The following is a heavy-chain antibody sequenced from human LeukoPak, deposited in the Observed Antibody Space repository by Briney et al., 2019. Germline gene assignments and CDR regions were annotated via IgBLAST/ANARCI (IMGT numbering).Heavy chain of an antibody. CDR1: GFTFSSYG. CDR2: IWYDGSNK. CDR3: ARDAGYSSSWYMF. D-gene: IGHD6-13*01. Sequence: GGSLRLSCAASGFTFSSYGMHWVRQAPGKGLEWVAVIWYDGSNKYYADSVKGRFTISRGNSKNTLYLQMNSLRAEDTAVYYCARDAGYSSSWYMFGGQGTLVTVSS. V-gene: IGHV3-33*01. J-gene: IGHJ4*02.